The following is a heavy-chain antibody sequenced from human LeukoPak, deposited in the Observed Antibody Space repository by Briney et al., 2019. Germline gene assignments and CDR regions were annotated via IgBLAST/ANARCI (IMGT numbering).Heavy chain of an antibody. CDR1: GFTFSSYE. J-gene: IGHJ4*02. Sequence: GGSLRLSCAASGFTFSSYEMNWVRQAPGKGLEWVSYISSSSSTIYYADSVKGRFTISRDNAKNSLYLQMNSLRAEDTAVYYCARVYTDDYWGQGTLVTVSS. V-gene: IGHV3-48*01. D-gene: IGHD3-16*01. CDR3: ARVYTDDY. CDR2: ISSSSSTI.